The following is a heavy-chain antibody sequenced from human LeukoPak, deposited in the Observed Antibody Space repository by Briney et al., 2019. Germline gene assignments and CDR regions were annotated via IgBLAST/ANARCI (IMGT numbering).Heavy chain of an antibody. V-gene: IGHV3-23*01. CDR3: AKAGISTYYYDH. D-gene: IGHD3-22*01. Sequence: GGSLTLSCAASGFTFNSYAMSWVRQAPGKGLEWVSGVSVSGGTTYYADSVKGRFTISRDNSKNSVYLQTNSLRAEDTAVYFCAKAGISTYYYDHWGQGTLVIVSS. CDR2: VSVSGGTT. CDR1: GFTFNSYA. J-gene: IGHJ5*02.